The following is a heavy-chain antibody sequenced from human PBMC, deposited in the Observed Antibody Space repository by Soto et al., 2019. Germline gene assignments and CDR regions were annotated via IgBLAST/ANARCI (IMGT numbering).Heavy chain of an antibody. CDR2: ISYSGST. V-gene: IGHV4-61*03. CDR3: ARAPYSSGWPDS. Sequence: QVQLQESGPGLVKPSETLSLTCTVSGGSVSSGGYFWSWIRQPPGKGLEWIGYISYSGSTKYNPSIESRVTISVDTSNKNFSLKLASVTAADTAVYYCARAPYSSGWPDSWGQGTLVTVSS. CDR1: GGSVSSGGYF. J-gene: IGHJ4*02. D-gene: IGHD6-19*01.